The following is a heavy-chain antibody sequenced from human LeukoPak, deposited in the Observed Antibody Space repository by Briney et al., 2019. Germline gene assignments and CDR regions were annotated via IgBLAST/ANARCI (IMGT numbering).Heavy chain of an antibody. Sequence: SVKVPCKASGGTFSSYAISWVRQAPGQGLEWMGGIIPIFGTANYAQKFQGRVTITADESTSTAYMELSSLRSEDTAVCYCARVLSMGVPAAINWFDPWGQGTLVTVSS. CDR1: GGTFSSYA. V-gene: IGHV1-69*01. J-gene: IGHJ5*02. CDR3: ARVLSMGVPAAINWFDP. CDR2: IIPIFGTA. D-gene: IGHD2-2*02.